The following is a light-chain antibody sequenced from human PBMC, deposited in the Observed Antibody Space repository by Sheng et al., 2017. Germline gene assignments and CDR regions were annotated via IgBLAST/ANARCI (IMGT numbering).Light chain of an antibody. V-gene: IGKV1-5*03. J-gene: IGKJ4*01. CDR1: QSVSSW. CDR3: QQYNSYPLT. CDR2: QAS. Sequence: EIQMTQSPSTLSASVGDRVSITCRASQSVSSWLAWYQQKPGRAPKLLIYQASNLESGVPSRFSGSGSGTEFTLTISSLQPDDFATYYCQQYNSYPLTFGGGTKVEIK.